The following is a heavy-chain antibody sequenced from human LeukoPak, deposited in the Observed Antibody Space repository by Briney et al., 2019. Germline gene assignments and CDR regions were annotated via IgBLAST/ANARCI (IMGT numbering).Heavy chain of an antibody. Sequence: ASVKVSCKASGYTFTSYYMHWVRQAPGQGLEWMGIINPSGGSTSYAQKFQGRVTMTRDMSTSTVYMELSSLRSEDTAVYHCARDQRVGYSYGYLDYWGQGTLVTVSS. CDR1: GYTFTSYY. J-gene: IGHJ4*02. CDR2: INPSGGST. CDR3: ARDQRVGYSYGYLDY. D-gene: IGHD5-18*01. V-gene: IGHV1-46*01.